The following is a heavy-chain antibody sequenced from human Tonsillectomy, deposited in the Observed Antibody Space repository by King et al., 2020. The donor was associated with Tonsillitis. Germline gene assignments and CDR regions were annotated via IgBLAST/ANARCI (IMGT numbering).Heavy chain of an antibody. J-gene: IGHJ6*02. Sequence: VQLVESGGGLVQPGGSLRLSCAASGFTFSSYSMNWVRQAPGKGLEWVSYISSSSSTIYYADSVKGRFTISSENAKNSLYLQMKSLRAEDTAVYYGARGPPYYDFWSGGVCVSYYGMDVWGQGTTVTVSS. CDR2: ISSSSSTI. D-gene: IGHD3-3*01. CDR3: ARGPPYYDFWSGGVCVSYYGMDV. CDR1: GFTFSSYS. V-gene: IGHV3-48*01.